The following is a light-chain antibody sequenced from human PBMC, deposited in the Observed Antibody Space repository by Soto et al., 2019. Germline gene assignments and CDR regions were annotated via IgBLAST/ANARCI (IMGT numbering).Light chain of an antibody. CDR3: QSYDNSLRGSV. CDR2: SNT. Sequence: QLVLTQPPSVSGAPGQRVTISCTGSSSNIGAGYGVHWYQKLPETAPKLLIYSNTNRPSGVPDRFSGSKSGTSASLAITGLQTDDEADYYCQSYDNSLRGSVFGGGTKLTVL. V-gene: IGLV1-40*01. CDR1: SSNIGAGYG. J-gene: IGLJ2*01.